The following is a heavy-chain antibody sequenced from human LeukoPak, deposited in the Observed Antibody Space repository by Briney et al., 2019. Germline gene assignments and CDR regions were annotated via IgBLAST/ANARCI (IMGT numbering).Heavy chain of an antibody. Sequence: PSETLSLTCTVSGGSISSGGYYWSWIRQHPGKGMEWIGYIYYSGSTYYNPSLKSRVTISVDTSKNQFSLKLSSVTAADTAVYYCARARRSGYCSGGSCYFPPYYFDYWGQGTLVTVSS. V-gene: IGHV4-31*03. CDR1: GGSISSGGYY. CDR2: IYYSGST. J-gene: IGHJ4*02. CDR3: ARARRSGYCSGGSCYFPPYYFDY. D-gene: IGHD2-15*01.